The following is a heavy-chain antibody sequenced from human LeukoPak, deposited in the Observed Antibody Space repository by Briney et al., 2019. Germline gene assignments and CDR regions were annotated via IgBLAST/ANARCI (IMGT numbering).Heavy chain of an antibody. CDR1: GDSVASNSAA. D-gene: IGHD1-26*01. J-gene: IGHJ4*02. V-gene: IGHV6-1*01. CDR2: TYYRSKWNN. CDR3: ARMHSESYETGGDY. Sequence: TSQTLSLTCAISGDSVASNSAAWNWIRQSPSRGLEWLGRTYYRSKWNNDYAVSVKSRITINPDKSKNQFSLQLKSVTPEDTAVYYCARMHSESYETGGDYWGQGTLVTVSS.